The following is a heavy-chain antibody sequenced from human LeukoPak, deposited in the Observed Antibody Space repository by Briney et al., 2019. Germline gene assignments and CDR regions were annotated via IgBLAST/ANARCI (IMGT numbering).Heavy chain of an antibody. D-gene: IGHD6-19*01. Sequence: PGGSLRLSCAASGFTFSNAWMTWVRQAPGMGLESVSAISGSGGYTYYADSVKGRFPISRDNSKNTLYLQMNSLRAEDTAIYYCAKAEGKNPTGGRWLDWGQGTLVTVSS. CDR1: GFTFSNAW. J-gene: IGHJ4*02. V-gene: IGHV3-23*01. CDR2: ISGSGGYT. CDR3: AKAEGKNPTGGRWLD.